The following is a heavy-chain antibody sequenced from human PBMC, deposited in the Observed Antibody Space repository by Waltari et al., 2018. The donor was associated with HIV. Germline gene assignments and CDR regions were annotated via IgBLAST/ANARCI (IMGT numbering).Heavy chain of an antibody. CDR3: ARGRHDILTGINWFDP. CDR1: GYTFTSYD. J-gene: IGHJ5*02. V-gene: IGHV1-8*01. CDR2: MNPNSGNT. D-gene: IGHD3-9*01. Sequence: QVQLVQSGAEVKKPGASVKVSCKASGYTFTSYDINWVRQATGQGLEWMGWMNPNSGNTGYAQKFQGRVTMTRNTSISTAYMELSSLRSEDTAVYYCARGRHDILTGINWFDPWGQGTLVTVSS.